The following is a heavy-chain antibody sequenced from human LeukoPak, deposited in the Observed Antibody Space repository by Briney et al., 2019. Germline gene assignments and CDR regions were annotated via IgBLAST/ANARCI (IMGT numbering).Heavy chain of an antibody. D-gene: IGHD6-13*01. CDR3: TTDLSIIAAALYYFDY. V-gene: IGHV3-15*01. J-gene: IGHJ4*02. Sequence: GGSLRLSCAASGFTFSNAWMSWVRQAPGKGLEWVGRIKSKTDGGTTDYAAPVKGRFTISRDDSKNTLYLQMNSLKTEDTAVYYCTTDLSIIAAALYYFDYWGQGTLVTVSS. CDR2: IKSKTDGGTT. CDR1: GFTFSNAW.